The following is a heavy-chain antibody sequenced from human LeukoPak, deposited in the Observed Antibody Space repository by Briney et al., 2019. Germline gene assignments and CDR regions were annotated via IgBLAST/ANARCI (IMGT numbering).Heavy chain of an antibody. CDR1: GGSFSGYY. J-gene: IGHJ4*02. Sequence: SETLSLTCAVYGGSFSGYYWSWIRQPPGKGLEWIGEINHSGSTNYNPSLESRVTISVDTSKNQFSLKLSSVTAADTAVYYCARRIAAAAQDYWGQGTLVTVSS. CDR2: INHSGST. V-gene: IGHV4-34*01. D-gene: IGHD6-13*01. CDR3: ARRIAAAAQDY.